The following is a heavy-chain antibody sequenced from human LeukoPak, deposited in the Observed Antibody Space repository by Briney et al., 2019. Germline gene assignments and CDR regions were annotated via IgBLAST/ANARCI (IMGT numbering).Heavy chain of an antibody. J-gene: IGHJ4*02. CDR3: ARLVGYGGNPIDY. V-gene: IGHV4-30-4*08. Sequence: SETLSLTCTVSGGSISSGDYYWSWIRQPPGKGLEWIGYIYYSGSTYYNPSLKSRVTISVDTSKNQFSLKLSSVTAADTAVYYCARLVGYGGNPIDYWGQGTLVTVSS. D-gene: IGHD4-23*01. CDR2: IYYSGST. CDR1: GGSISSGDYY.